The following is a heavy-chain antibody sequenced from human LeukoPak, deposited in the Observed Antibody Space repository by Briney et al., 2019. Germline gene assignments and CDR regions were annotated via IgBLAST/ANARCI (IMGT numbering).Heavy chain of an antibody. D-gene: IGHD2-2*01. J-gene: IGHJ6*04. CDR3: AAPCSSTRCSPRWYYGMDV. CDR1: GYTFTSYA. CDR2: INDGNGNT. Sequence: GGSVKVSCKASGYTFTSYAMHWVRQAPGQRLEWMGWINDGNGNTKYSQKFQGRVTITRDTSARTAYMELSSLRSEDTAVYYCAAPCSSTRCSPRWYYGMDVWSKGTTVTVSS. V-gene: IGHV1-3*01.